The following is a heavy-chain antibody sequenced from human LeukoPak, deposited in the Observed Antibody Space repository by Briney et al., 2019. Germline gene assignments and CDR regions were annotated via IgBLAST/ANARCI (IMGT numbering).Heavy chain of an antibody. CDR3: ATKYSGSTTVFDY. CDR1: GYTFTGYY. V-gene: IGHV1-2*06. J-gene: IGHJ4*02. Sequence: ASVKVSCKASGYTFTGYYMHWVRQAPGQGLEWMGRINPNSGGTNYAQKFQGRVTMTRDTSISTAYMELSRLRSDDTAVYHCATKYSGSTTVFDYWGQGTLVTVSS. D-gene: IGHD1-26*01. CDR2: INPNSGGT.